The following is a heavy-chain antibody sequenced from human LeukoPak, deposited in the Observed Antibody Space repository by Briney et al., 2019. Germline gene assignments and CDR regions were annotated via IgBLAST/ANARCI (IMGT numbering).Heavy chain of an antibody. CDR2: MNPNSGNT. V-gene: IGHV1-8*01. J-gene: IGHJ6*02. Sequence: GASVKVSCKASGYTFTSYDINWVRQATGQGLEWMGWMNPNSGNTGYAQKFQGRVTMTRNTSISTAYMELSSLRSEDTAVYYCARASTRIQLWSPYYGMYVWGQGTTVTVSS. D-gene: IGHD5-18*01. CDR1: GYTFTSYD. CDR3: ARASTRIQLWSPYYGMYV.